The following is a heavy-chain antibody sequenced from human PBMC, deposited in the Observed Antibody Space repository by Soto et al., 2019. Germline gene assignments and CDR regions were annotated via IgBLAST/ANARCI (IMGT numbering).Heavy chain of an antibody. Sequence: SETLSLTCTVSGGSISTYYWSWMRQPPGKGLEWIGYIYYSGSTNSNPSLKSRVTISEDTSKNQLPLKLSSVTAADTAVYYCARDAGGRGNGAFDIWGQGTMVTVSS. CDR3: ARDAGGRGNGAFDI. V-gene: IGHV4-59*01. CDR1: GGSISTYY. J-gene: IGHJ3*02. D-gene: IGHD3-16*01. CDR2: IYYSGST.